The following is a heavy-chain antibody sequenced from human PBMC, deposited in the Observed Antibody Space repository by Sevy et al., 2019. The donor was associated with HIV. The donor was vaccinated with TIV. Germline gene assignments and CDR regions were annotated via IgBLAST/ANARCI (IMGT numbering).Heavy chain of an antibody. CDR2: INGKGRST. V-gene: IGHV3-23*01. CDR3: AKTINSGGGVVPAANYYYFGLDV. Sequence: GGSLRLSCAASGFTFSGYAMNWVRQAPGKGLEWVSAINGKGRSTHYADSVECWFTMSRDNSKNTLYLEMNGLRAEVTAVFYCAKTINSGGGVVPAANYYYFGLDVWGQGTTVTVSS. CDR1: GFTFSGYA. J-gene: IGHJ6*02. D-gene: IGHD2-2*01.